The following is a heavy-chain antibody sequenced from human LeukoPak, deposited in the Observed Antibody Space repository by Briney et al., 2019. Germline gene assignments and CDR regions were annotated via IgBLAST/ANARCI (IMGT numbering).Heavy chain of an antibody. D-gene: IGHD6-13*01. Sequence: GGSLRLSCAASGFTFSSYDMSWVRQAPGKGLEWVSAISGSGSSTYYADSVKGRFTISRDNSKSTMYLQMNSLRAEDTAVYYCAKGGAAATLYNWFDPWGQGTLVTVSS. CDR2: ISGSGSST. CDR1: GFTFSSYD. CDR3: AKGGAAATLYNWFDP. V-gene: IGHV3-23*01. J-gene: IGHJ5*02.